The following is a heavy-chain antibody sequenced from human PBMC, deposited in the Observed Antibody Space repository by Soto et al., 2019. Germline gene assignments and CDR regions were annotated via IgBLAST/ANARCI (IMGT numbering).Heavy chain of an antibody. CDR2: IVVGSGNT. J-gene: IGHJ6*02. V-gene: IGHV1-58*01. D-gene: IGHD3-10*01. CDR3: AAAAYTMVRGYYYYGMDV. Sequence: SVKVSCKASGFTFTSSAVQWVRQARGQRLEWIGWIVVGSGNTNYAQKFQERVTITRDMSTSTAYMELSSLRSEDTAVYCCAAAAYTMVRGYYYYGMDVWGQGTTVTVSS. CDR1: GFTFTSSA.